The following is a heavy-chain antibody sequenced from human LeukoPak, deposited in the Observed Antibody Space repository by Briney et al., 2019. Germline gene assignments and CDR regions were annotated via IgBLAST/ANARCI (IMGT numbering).Heavy chain of an antibody. Sequence: ASVKVSCKVSRYTLTELSMHWVRQAPGKGLEWMGGFDPEDGETIYAQKFQGRVTMTEDTSTDTAYMEPSSLRSEDTAAYYCATDLGQLVWSFDYWGQGTLVTVSS. D-gene: IGHD6-6*01. J-gene: IGHJ4*02. CDR3: ATDLGQLVWSFDY. CDR2: FDPEDGET. CDR1: RYTLTELS. V-gene: IGHV1-24*01.